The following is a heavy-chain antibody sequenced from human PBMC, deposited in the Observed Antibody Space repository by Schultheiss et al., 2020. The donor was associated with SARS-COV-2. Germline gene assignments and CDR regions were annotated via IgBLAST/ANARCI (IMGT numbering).Heavy chain of an antibody. J-gene: IGHJ6*02. CDR3: AKDLDASYCSGGSCYYYYYGMDV. V-gene: IGHV3-30*18. CDR1: GFTFSSYG. Sequence: GGSLRLSCAASGFTFSSYGMHWVRQAPGKGLEWVAVISYDGSNKYYADSVKGRFTISRDNSKNTLYLQMNSLRAEDTAVYYCAKDLDASYCSGGSCYYYYYGMDVWGQGTTVTVSS. CDR2: ISYDGSNK. D-gene: IGHD2-15*01.